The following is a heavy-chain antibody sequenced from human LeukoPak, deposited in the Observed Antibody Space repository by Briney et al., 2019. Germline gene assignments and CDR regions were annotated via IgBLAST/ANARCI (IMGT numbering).Heavy chain of an antibody. Sequence: GGSLRLSCTASGFSFNDYDMNWVRQAPGKGLEWVSPISGSSSHRYYADSAKGRFTISRDNAKNSLYLQMNSLRAEDTAVYYCARAFPPLRTSAAGDYWGQGTLVTVSS. D-gene: IGHD6-25*01. J-gene: IGHJ4*02. CDR2: ISGSSSHR. CDR1: GFSFNDYD. V-gene: IGHV3-21*06. CDR3: ARAFPPLRTSAAGDY.